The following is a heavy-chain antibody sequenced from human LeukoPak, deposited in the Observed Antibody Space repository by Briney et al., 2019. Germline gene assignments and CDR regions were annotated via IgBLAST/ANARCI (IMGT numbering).Heavy chain of an antibody. D-gene: IGHD6-13*01. CDR2: INHSGST. V-gene: IGHV4-34*01. CDR3: ARLRIAAAGTPNWFDP. CDR1: GGSFSGYY. Sequence: SETLSLTCAVYGGSFSGYYWSWIRQPPGKGLEWIGEINHSGSTNYNPSLKSRVTISVDTSKNQFSLKLSSVTAADTAVYYCARLRIAAAGTPNWFDPGGQGTLVTVSS. J-gene: IGHJ5*02.